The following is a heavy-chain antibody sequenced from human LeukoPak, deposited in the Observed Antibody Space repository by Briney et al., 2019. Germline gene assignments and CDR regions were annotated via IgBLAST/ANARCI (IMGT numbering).Heavy chain of an antibody. CDR2: FDPEDGET. V-gene: IGHV1-24*01. CDR1: GYTLTGLS. D-gene: IGHD3-9*01. J-gene: IGHJ5*02. Sequence: ASVKVSCKVSGYTLTGLSMHWVRQAPGKGLEWMGGFDPEDGETIYAQKFQGRVTMTEDTSTDTAYMELSSLRSEDTAVYYCATGRADWLLKTNWFDPWGQGTLVTVSS. CDR3: ATGRADWLLKTNWFDP.